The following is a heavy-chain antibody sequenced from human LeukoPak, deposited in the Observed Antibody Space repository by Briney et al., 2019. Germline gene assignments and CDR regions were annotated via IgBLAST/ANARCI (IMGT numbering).Heavy chain of an antibody. CDR2: ISSSSSYT. J-gene: IGHJ4*02. CDR3: ARAYSSSWNDY. V-gene: IGHV3-11*05. CDR1: GFTFSSYA. D-gene: IGHD6-13*01. Sequence: PGGSPRLSCAASGFTFSSYAMSWVRQARGKGLEWVSYISSSSSYTNYADSVKGRFTISRDNAKNSLYLQMNSLRAEDTAVYYCARAYSSSWNDYWGQGTLVTVSS.